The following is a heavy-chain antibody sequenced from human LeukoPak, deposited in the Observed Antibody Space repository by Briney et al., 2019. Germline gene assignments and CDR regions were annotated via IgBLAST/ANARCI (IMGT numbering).Heavy chain of an antibody. V-gene: IGHV1-46*01. CDR2: INPSGGST. CDR1: GYTFASYY. D-gene: IGHD3-3*01. Sequence: ASVKVSCKASGYTFASYYMHWVRQAPGQGLEWMGIINPSGGSTSYAQKFQGRVTMTRDTSTSTVYMELSSLRSEDTAVYYCARDRPLLYDFWSGYYPHYFDYWGQGTLVTVSS. J-gene: IGHJ4*02. CDR3: ARDRPLLYDFWSGYYPHYFDY.